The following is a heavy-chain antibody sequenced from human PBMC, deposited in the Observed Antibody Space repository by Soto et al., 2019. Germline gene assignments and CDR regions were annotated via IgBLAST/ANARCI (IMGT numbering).Heavy chain of an antibody. CDR1: GFTFSSYA. J-gene: IGHJ5*02. D-gene: IGHD3-10*01. CDR2: IRGSGGST. V-gene: IGHV3-23*01. Sequence: EVPLLESGGGLVQPGGSLRRSCAASGFTFSSYAMSWVRQAPGKRLEWVSAIRGSGGSTYYADSVKGRFTISRDNSKNTLYLQMNSLRAEDTAVYYCAKDGLRSGSYYRYFISWFDPWGQGTLVTVSS. CDR3: AKDGLRSGSYYRYFISWFDP.